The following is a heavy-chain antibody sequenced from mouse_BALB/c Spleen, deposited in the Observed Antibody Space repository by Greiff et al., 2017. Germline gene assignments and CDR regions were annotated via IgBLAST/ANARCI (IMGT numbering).Heavy chain of an antibody. D-gene: IGHD2-10*01. V-gene: IGHV1-9*01. CDR1: GYTFSSYW. CDR3: ARSYYGNYVYFDV. J-gene: IGHJ1*01. Sequence: QVQLQQSGAELMKPGASVKISCKATGYTFSSYWIEWVKQRPGHGLEWIGEILPGSGSTNYNEKFKGKATFTADTSYNTAYMQLSSLTSEDSAVYYCARSYYGNYVYFDVWGAGTTVTVSS. CDR2: ILPGSGST.